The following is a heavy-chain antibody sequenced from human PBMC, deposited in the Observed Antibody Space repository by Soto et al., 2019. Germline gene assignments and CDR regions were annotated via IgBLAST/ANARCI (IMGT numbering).Heavy chain of an antibody. D-gene: IGHD1-20*01. J-gene: IGHJ4*02. Sequence: GGSLRLSCAASGFTFSSYAMSWVRQAPGKGLEWVSAITGGGGNTYSADSVKGRFTISRDNSKNTLYMQMSSLRAEDTAVYYCAKDSSITGSNFDYWGQGTLVTVSS. V-gene: IGHV3-23*01. CDR3: AKDSSITGSNFDY. CDR2: ITGGGGNT. CDR1: GFTFSSYA.